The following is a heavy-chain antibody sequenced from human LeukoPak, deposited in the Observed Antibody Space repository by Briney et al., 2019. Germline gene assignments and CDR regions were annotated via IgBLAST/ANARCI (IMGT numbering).Heavy chain of an antibody. V-gene: IGHV3-30-3*01. D-gene: IGHD2-2*01. CDR2: ISYDGSNK. CDR1: GFTFSSYA. J-gene: IGHJ4*02. CDR3: AREKDIVVVPAAPHFDY. Sequence: GGSLRLSYAASGFTFSSYAMHWVRQAPGKGLEWVAVISYDGSNKYYADSVKGRFTISRDNSKNTLYLQMNSLRAEDTAVYYCAREKDIVVVPAAPHFDYWGQGTLVTVSS.